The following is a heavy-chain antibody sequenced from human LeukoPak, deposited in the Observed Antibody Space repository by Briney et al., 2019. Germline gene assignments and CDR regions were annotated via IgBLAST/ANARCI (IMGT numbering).Heavy chain of an antibody. CDR3: ARAFYSSSWLDY. CDR2: VYTSGST. Sequence: PSETLSLTCTVSGGSISSGNYYWSWIRQPAGKGLEWIGRVYTSGSTNYNPSLKSRVTISVDTSKNQFSLKLSFVTAADTAVYYCARAFYSSSWLDYWGQGTLVTVSS. J-gene: IGHJ4*02. CDR1: GGSISSGNYY. D-gene: IGHD6-13*01. V-gene: IGHV4-61*02.